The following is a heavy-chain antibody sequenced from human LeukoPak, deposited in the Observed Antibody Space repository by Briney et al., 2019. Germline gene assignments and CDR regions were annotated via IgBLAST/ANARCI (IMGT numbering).Heavy chain of an antibody. D-gene: IGHD3-10*01. Sequence: GASVKVSCKASGGTFSSYAISWVRQAPGQGLEWMGRIIPILGIANYAQKFQGRVTITADKSTSTAYMELSSLRSEDTAVYYCARPDLWFGELELADYYYGMDVWGQGTTVTVSS. CDR2: IIPILGIA. V-gene: IGHV1-69*04. CDR1: GGTFSSYA. CDR3: ARPDLWFGELELADYYYGMDV. J-gene: IGHJ6*02.